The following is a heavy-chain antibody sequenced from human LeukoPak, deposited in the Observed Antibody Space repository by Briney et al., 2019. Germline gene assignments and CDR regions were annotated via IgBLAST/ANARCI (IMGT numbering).Heavy chain of an antibody. CDR2: IYYSGTT. CDR1: GGSISSSNYY. V-gene: IGHV4-39*01. Sequence: SETLSLTCTVSGGSISSSNYYWGWIRQPPGKGLEWIGNIYYSGTTYCNPSLRSRLTMSVDTPKNQFSLKLTSVTAADTAVYYCARSWGFGEFDYWGQGTLVTISS. J-gene: IGHJ4*02. CDR3: ARSWGFGEFDY. D-gene: IGHD3-10*01.